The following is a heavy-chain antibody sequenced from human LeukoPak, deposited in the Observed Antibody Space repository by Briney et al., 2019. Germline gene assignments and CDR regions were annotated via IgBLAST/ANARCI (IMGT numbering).Heavy chain of an antibody. CDR2: ISYDGSNK. CDR1: GFTFSSYA. Sequence: GGSLRLSCAASGFTFSSYAMHWVRQAPGKGLEWVAVISYDGSNKYYADSVKGRFTISRDNSKNTLYLQMNSLRAEDTAVYYCARVRGYASTVTPPGYWGQGTLVTVSS. V-gene: IGHV3-30-3*01. D-gene: IGHD4-17*01. J-gene: IGHJ4*02. CDR3: ARVRGYASTVTPPGY.